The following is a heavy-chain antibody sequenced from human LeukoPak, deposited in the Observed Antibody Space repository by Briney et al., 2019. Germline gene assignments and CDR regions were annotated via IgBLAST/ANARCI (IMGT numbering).Heavy chain of an antibody. Sequence: ASVKVSCKASGGTFSSYAISWVRQAPGQGLEWMGGIIPIFGTANYAQKFQGRVTITADESTSTAYMELSSLRSEDTAVYYCARARYYYDSSGYQYWGQGTLVTVSS. V-gene: IGHV1-69*13. CDR3: ARARYYYDSSGYQY. CDR2: IIPIFGTA. J-gene: IGHJ4*02. CDR1: GGTFSSYA. D-gene: IGHD3-22*01.